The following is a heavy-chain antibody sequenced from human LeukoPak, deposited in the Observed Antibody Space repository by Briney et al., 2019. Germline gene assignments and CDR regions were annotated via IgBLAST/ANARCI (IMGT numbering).Heavy chain of an antibody. J-gene: IGHJ4*02. D-gene: IGHD4-17*01. Sequence: GGSLRLSCAASGFTFSSYWMHWVRQAPGKGLVWVSRINSDGSSTSYADSVKSRFTISRDNAKNTLYLQVNSLRAEDTAVYYCAPSTVTTYYFNYWGQGTLVTVSS. CDR1: GFTFSSYW. CDR3: APSTVTTYYFNY. CDR2: INSDGSST. V-gene: IGHV3-74*01.